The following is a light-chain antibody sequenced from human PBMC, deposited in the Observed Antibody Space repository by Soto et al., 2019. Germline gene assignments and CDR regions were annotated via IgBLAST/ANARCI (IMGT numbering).Light chain of an antibody. V-gene: IGLV2-14*03. Sequence: QSALTQPASVSGSPGQSITISCTGTSSDVGGYKYVSWYQQHPDTAPKLIIFDVSNRPSGISSRFSGSKSGNTASLTISGLQAEDEADYYCASYTSSSTSVIFGRGTKLTVL. CDR3: ASYTSSSTSVI. CDR2: DVS. J-gene: IGLJ2*01. CDR1: SSDVGGYKY.